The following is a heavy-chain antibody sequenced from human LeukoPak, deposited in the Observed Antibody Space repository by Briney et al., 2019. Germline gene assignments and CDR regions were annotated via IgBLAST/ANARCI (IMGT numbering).Heavy chain of an antibody. V-gene: IGHV1-24*01. D-gene: IGHD2-2*01. CDR2: FDPEDGET. CDR1: GYTLTELS. CDR3: ARGTSSWYLNY. J-gene: IGHJ4*02. Sequence: GASVKVSCKVSGYTLTELSMHWVRQAPGKGLEWMGGFDPEDGETIYAQKFQGRVTLTEDTSTDTAYMELSSLSSADTAMYYCARGTSSWYLNYWGQGTLVTVSS.